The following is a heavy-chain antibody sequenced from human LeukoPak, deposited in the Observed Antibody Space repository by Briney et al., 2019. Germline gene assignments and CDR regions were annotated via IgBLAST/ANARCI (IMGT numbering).Heavy chain of an antibody. V-gene: IGHV4-61*02. CDR1: GGSISSGSYY. J-gene: IGHJ4*02. CDR2: IYTSGST. CDR3: ARRIAAAGTDY. D-gene: IGHD6-13*01. Sequence: SETLSLTCTVSGGSISSGSYYWSWIRQPAGKGLEWTGRIYTSGSTKYNPSLKSRVTISVDTSKNQFPLKLSSVTAADTAVYYCARRIAAAGTDYWGQGTLVTVSS.